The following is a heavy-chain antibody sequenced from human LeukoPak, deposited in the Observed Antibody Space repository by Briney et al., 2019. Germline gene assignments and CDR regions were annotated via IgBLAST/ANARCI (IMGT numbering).Heavy chain of an antibody. Sequence: GASVKVSCKASGYTFTSYGISWVRQAPGQGLEWMGWISAYNGNTNYAQKLQGRVTMTTDTSTSTAYMELRSLRSDDTAVYYCARDGSSSWYYYYGMDVWGQGTTVTVSS. V-gene: IGHV1-18*01. J-gene: IGHJ6*02. CDR1: GYTFTSYG. D-gene: IGHD6-13*01. CDR2: ISAYNGNT. CDR3: ARDGSSSWYYYYGMDV.